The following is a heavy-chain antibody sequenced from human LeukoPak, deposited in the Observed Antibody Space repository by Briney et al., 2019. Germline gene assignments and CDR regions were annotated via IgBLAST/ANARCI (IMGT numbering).Heavy chain of an antibody. CDR3: ARAACGGGTCYSFDY. V-gene: IGHV4-30-4*08. D-gene: IGHD2-15*01. Sequence: PSETLSLTCTVSGGSISSYYWTWIRQPPGEGLEWIGYVYYSGIAYYNPSLKSRVTMSVDTSNNQFSLRLSSVTAADTAVYYCARAACGGGTCYSFDYWGQGTLVTVSS. CDR1: GGSISSYY. CDR2: VYYSGIA. J-gene: IGHJ4*02.